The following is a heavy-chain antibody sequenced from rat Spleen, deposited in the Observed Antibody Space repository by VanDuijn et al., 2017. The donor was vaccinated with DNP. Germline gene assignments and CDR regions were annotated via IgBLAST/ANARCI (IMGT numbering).Heavy chain of an antibody. CDR3: ASWSPIAPISTSNY. CDR1: GFTFSNYG. CDR2: ISTGGGST. V-gene: IGHV5S13*01. Sequence: EVQLVESGGGLVQPGRSLKLSCAASGFTFSNYGMAWVRQAPTKGLEWVASISTGGGSTYYPDSVKGRFTISRDNAENTVYLQMNSLRSEDTATYFCASWSPIAPISTSNYWGQGVMVTVSS. J-gene: IGHJ2*01. D-gene: IGHD1-2*01.